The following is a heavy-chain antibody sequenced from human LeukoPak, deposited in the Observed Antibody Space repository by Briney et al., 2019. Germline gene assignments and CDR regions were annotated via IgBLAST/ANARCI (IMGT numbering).Heavy chain of an antibody. Sequence: GGSLRLSCAASGFTFSSYWMRWVRQAPGKGLVWVSRINSDGSSTNYADSVKGRFTISRDNAKNTLYLQMNSLRAEDTAVYYCARDPHHYDFWSGYSYYFDYWGQGTLVTVSS. J-gene: IGHJ4*02. CDR3: ARDPHHYDFWSGYSYYFDY. CDR2: INSDGSST. D-gene: IGHD3-3*01. V-gene: IGHV3-74*01. CDR1: GFTFSSYW.